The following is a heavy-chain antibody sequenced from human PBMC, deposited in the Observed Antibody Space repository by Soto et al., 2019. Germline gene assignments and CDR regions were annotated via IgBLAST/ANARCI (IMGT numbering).Heavy chain of an antibody. J-gene: IGHJ4*01. CDR1: GFTFSTYA. V-gene: IGHV3-23*01. D-gene: IGHD1-7*01. CDR3: AKDRSSGNYLYYFDN. CDR2: ITNSGSNT. Sequence: PGGSLRLSCAASGFTFSTYAMSWARQAPGKGLEWVSGITNSGSNTYYADSVKGRFTISRDNSKNTLYLQMNSLRDEDTAVYYCAKDRSSGNYLYYFDNSGQGTLVTVSS.